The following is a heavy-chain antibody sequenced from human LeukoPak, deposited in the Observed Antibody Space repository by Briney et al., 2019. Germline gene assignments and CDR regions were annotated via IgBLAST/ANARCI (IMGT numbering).Heavy chain of an antibody. CDR1: GYTFTSYG. V-gene: IGHV1-18*01. J-gene: IGHJ3*02. CDR2: ISAYNGNT. Sequence: ASVKVSCKASGYTFTSYGISWVRLAPGQGLEWMGWISAYNGNTNYAQKLQGRVTMTTDTSTSTAYMELRSLRSDDTAVYYCARDPRIAVAGTRGNAFDIWGQGTMVTVSS. D-gene: IGHD6-19*01. CDR3: ARDPRIAVAGTRGNAFDI.